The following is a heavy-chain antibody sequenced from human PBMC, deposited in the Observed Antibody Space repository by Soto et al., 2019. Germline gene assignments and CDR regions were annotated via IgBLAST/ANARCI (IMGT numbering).Heavy chain of an antibody. CDR2: IHHSGSI. J-gene: IGHJ6*02. D-gene: IGHD2-21*02. CDR3: AREDDGGDSLDV. V-gene: IGHV4-30-4*08. CDR1: GGSISSDYYH. Sequence: SETLSLTCTVSGGSISSDYYHWTWIRQSPGKGLEWIGYIHHSGSILYNPSLKSRVTISVDTSKNQFPLHLSSVTAADTAVYFCAREDDGGDSLDVWGQGTTVTVSS.